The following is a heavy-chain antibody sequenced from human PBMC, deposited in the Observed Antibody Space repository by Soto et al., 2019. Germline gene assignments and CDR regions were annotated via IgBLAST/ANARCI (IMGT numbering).Heavy chain of an antibody. V-gene: IGHV4-34*01. D-gene: IGHD3-22*01. J-gene: IGHJ4*01. CDR1: GGSFSGYY. CDR2: INHSGST. CDR3: ARGGRRHYATSGTSLDT. Sequence: TLSLTCAVYGGSFSGYYWSWIRQPPGKGLEWIGEINHSGSTNYNPSLKSRVTISVDTSKNQFSLKLSSVTAADTAVYYCARGGRRHYATSGTSLDTGGHGTLGTVS.